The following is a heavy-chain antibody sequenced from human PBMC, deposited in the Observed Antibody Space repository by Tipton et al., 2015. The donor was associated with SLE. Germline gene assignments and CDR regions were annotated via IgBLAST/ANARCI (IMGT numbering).Heavy chain of an antibody. CDR3: ARGGLLWFGAY. CDR1: GGSISSGGYY. CDR2: IYYSGST. D-gene: IGHD3-10*01. J-gene: IGHJ4*02. V-gene: IGHV4-61*08. Sequence: LRLSCTVSGGSISSGGYYWSWIRQHPGKGLEWIGYIYYSGSTNYNPSLKSRVTISVDTSKNQFSLKLSSVTAADTAVYYCARGGLLWFGAYWGQGTLVTVSS.